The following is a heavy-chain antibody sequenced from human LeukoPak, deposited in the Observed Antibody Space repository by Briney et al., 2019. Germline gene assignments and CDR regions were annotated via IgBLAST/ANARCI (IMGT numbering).Heavy chain of an antibody. Sequence: SETLSLTCTVSGGSISSYYWSWIRQPARKGLEWIGRIYTSGSTNYNPSLKSRVTMSVDTSKNQFSLKLSSVTAADTAVYYCARDRADGGYSSGWSYFDYWGQGTLVTVSS. CDR1: GGSISSYY. J-gene: IGHJ4*02. CDR3: ARDRADGGYSSGWSYFDY. D-gene: IGHD6-19*01. V-gene: IGHV4-4*07. CDR2: IYTSGST.